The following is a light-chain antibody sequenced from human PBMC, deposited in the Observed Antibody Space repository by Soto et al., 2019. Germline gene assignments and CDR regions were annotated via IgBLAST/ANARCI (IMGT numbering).Light chain of an antibody. CDR1: SSDVGYYNY. J-gene: IGLJ1*01. Sequence: QSALTQPASVSGSPGQSITISCTGTSSDVGYYNYVSWFQQHPGKAPKLMIYEVVNRPSGVSIRFSGSKSGDTASLTITGLQAEDEADYSCSSYAAGSIYVFGTGTKLTVL. V-gene: IGLV2-14*01. CDR2: EVV. CDR3: SSYAAGSIYV.